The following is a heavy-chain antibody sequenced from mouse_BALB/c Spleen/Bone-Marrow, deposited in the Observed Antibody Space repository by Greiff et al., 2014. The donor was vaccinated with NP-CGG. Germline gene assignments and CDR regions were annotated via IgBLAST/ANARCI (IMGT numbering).Heavy chain of an antibody. V-gene: IGHV1-9*01. Sequence: QVQLQQSGAELMKPGASVKISCKATGYTFSSYWIEWVKQRPGHGLEWIGEILPGSGSTNYNEKFKGKATFTADTSSNTAYMQLSSQTSEDSAVYYCARELGDYWGQGTLVTVSA. CDR1: GYTFSSYW. J-gene: IGHJ3*01. CDR2: ILPGSGST. D-gene: IGHD4-1*01. CDR3: ARELGDY.